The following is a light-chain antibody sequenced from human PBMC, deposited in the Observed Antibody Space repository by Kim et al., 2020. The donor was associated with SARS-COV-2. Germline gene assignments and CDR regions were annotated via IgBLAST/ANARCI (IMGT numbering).Light chain of an antibody. V-gene: IGLV2-14*01. CDR2: DVS. CDR1: SSYGGSHYNH. J-gene: IGLJ3*02. CDR3: SAYTSSTTLV. Sequence: QSALTQPASVSGSPGQSITISCTGTSSYGGSHYNHVSWYQQHPGKAPNLMIYDVSKRPSGVSNRFSGSKSGNTASLTISGLQAEDEADYYCSAYTSSTTLVFGGGTQLTVL.